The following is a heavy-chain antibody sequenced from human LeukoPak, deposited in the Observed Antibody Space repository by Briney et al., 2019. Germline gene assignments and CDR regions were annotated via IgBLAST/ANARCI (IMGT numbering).Heavy chain of an antibody. Sequence: GASVKVSCKASGYTFTSYGISWVRQAPGQGLEWMGWISAYNGNTNYAQHLQGRVTMTTDTSTSTAYMELRSLRSDDTAVYYCARNYYDSSGYYSPFDYWGQGTLVTVSS. CDR2: ISAYNGNT. J-gene: IGHJ4*02. V-gene: IGHV1-18*01. CDR3: ARNYYDSSGYYSPFDY. D-gene: IGHD3-22*01. CDR1: GYTFTSYG.